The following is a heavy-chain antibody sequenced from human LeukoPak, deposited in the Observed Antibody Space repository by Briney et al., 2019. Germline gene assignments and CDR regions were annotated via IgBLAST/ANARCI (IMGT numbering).Heavy chain of an antibody. CDR2: ISCYDGET. Sequence: ASVKVSCKASGYTFNSHGISWVRQAPGQGLEWMGWISCYDGETKYAQKFQGRVTMTTDTSTSTAYMELRSLRSDDTAVYYCATNVVGAFDAFDIWGQGTMVTVSS. J-gene: IGHJ3*02. V-gene: IGHV1-18*01. D-gene: IGHD2-15*01. CDR3: ATNVVGAFDAFDI. CDR1: GYTFNSHG.